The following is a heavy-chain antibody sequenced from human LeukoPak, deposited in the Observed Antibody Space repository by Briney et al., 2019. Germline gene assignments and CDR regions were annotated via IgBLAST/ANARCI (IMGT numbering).Heavy chain of an antibody. V-gene: IGHV3-53*01. J-gene: IGHJ4*02. CDR1: GFAVSNKF. CDR3: ARAVSPQDYFDS. Sequence: GGSLRLSCAASGFAVSNKFMYWVRQAPGKGLEWVSVIRVGDVTHYADSVKGRFTTSRDSSKNTVYLQMESLRVEDTAVYYCARAVSPQDYFDSWGQGTLVTVSS. CDR2: IRVGDVT.